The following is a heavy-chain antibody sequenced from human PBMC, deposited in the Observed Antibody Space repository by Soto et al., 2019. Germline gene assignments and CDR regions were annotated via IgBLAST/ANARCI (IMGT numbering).Heavy chain of an antibody. J-gene: IGHJ4*02. CDR3: AKGGSGSYCVYFDY. CDR1: GFAFASYA. Sequence: EVQLLESGGGLVQPGGSLRLSCAASGFAFASYAMGWVRQAPGKGLEWVSVISGRGGTTYYADSVKGRFTISRDKSGKPLYLQMKSLRGEDTAIYYCAKGGSGSYCVYFDYWGQGTPVTVSS. CDR2: ISGRGGTT. D-gene: IGHD1-26*01. V-gene: IGHV3-23*01.